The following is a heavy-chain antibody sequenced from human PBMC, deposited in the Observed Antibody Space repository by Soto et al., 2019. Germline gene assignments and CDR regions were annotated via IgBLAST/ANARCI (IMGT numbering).Heavy chain of an antibody. CDR3: ASEYDFWSGYHGGFDY. Sequence: SVKVSCKASGGTFSSYAISWVRQAPGQGLEWMGGIIPIFGTANYAQKFQGRVTITADESTSTAYMELSSLRSEDTAVYYCASEYDFWSGYHGGFDYWGQGTLVTV. V-gene: IGHV1-69*13. CDR2: IIPIFGTA. CDR1: GGTFSSYA. D-gene: IGHD3-3*01. J-gene: IGHJ4*02.